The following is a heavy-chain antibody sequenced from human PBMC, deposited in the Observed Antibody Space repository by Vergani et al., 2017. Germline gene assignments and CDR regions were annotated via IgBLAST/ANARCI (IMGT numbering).Heavy chain of an antibody. CDR2: ISYDGSNK. D-gene: IGHD3-3*01. J-gene: IGHJ3*02. V-gene: IGHV3-30-3*01. Sequence: QVQLVESGGGVVQPGRSLRLSCAASGFTFSSYAMHWVRPAPGKGLEWVAVISYDGSNKYYADSVKGRFTISRDNSKNTLYLQMKSLRAEDTAVYYCARESHTYYDFWSGYYTRDAFDIWGQGTMVTVSS. CDR3: ARESHTYYDFWSGYYTRDAFDI. CDR1: GFTFSSYA.